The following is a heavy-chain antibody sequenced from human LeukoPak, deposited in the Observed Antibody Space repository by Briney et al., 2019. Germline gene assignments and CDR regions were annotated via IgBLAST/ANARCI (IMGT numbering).Heavy chain of an antibody. J-gene: IGHJ6*03. CDR3: ARENGGSYYDYYYYYYMDV. D-gene: IGHD1-26*01. CDR2: IYYSGST. V-gene: IGHV4-39*07. CDR1: GGSISSSSYY. Sequence: SETLSLTCTVSGGSISSSSYYRGWIRQPPGKGLEWIGSIYYSGSTYYNPSLKSRVTISVDTSKNQFSLKLSSVTAADTAVYYCARENGGSYYDYYYYYYMDVWGKGTTVTVSS.